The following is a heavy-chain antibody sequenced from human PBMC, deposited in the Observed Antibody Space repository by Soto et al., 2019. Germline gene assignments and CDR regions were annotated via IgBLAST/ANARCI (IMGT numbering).Heavy chain of an antibody. CDR3: ARVYRITMVRGELSEY. D-gene: IGHD3-10*01. V-gene: IGHV1-18*01. CDR1: GYTFTSYG. Sequence: QVQLVQSGAEVKKPGASVKVSCKASGYTFTSYGISWVRQAPGQGLEWMGWISAYNGNTNYAQKLQGRFTMTTDTPTTTAYMELRSLRSDDTAVYYCARVYRITMVRGELSEYWGQGTLVTVSS. CDR2: ISAYNGNT. J-gene: IGHJ4*02.